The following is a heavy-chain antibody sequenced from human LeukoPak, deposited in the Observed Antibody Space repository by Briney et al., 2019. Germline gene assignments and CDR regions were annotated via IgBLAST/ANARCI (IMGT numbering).Heavy chain of an antibody. D-gene: IGHD6-13*01. CDR1: GGSISSSSYY. CDR3: ARSVRSSSWYFDY. V-gene: IGHV4-39*07. J-gene: IGHJ4*02. CDR2: IYYSGST. Sequence: SETLSLTCTVSGGSISSSSYYWGWIRQPPGKGLEWIGSIYYSGSTYYNPSLKSRVTISVDTSKNQFSLKPSSVTAADTAVYYCARSVRSSSWYFDYWGQGTLVTVSS.